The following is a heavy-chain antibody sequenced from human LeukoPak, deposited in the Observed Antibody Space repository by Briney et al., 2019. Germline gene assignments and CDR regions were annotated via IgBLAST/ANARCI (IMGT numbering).Heavy chain of an antibody. CDR2: INPYSGGT. J-gene: IGHJ4*02. CDR1: GYTFTGYY. Sequence: ASVKVSCKASGYTFTGYYIHWVRQTPGQGLEWMGWINPYSGGTNYAQKFQDRVTMTRDTSISTAYMELSRLRSDDSAMYYCARDRSGGSASVYCWGQGTLVTVSS. D-gene: IGHD6-13*01. V-gene: IGHV1-2*02. CDR3: ARDRSGGSASVYC.